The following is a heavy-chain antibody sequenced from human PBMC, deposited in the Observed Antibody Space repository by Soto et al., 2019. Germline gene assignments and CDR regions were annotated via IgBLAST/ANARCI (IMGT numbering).Heavy chain of an antibody. Sequence: SETLSLTCGVSGGTIRSPDWWTCVRQPPGKGLEWIGEIFQSGSTNYTPSLESRVTISVDKSKNQFSLTLTSVTAADTAVYFCARGRGRYSSGWSWFDPWGQGILVTVSS. CDR2: IFQSGST. CDR3: ARGRGRYSSGWSWFDP. J-gene: IGHJ5*02. D-gene: IGHD6-19*01. CDR1: GGTIRSPDW. V-gene: IGHV4-4*02.